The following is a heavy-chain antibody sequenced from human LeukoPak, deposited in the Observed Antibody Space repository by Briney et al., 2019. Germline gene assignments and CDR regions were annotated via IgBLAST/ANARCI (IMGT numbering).Heavy chain of an antibody. CDR1: GFTFSSNY. Sequence: GGSLRLSCAASGFTFSSNYMSWVRQAPGKGLEWVSVIYSGGSTYYADSVKGRFTISRDNSKNTLYLQMNSLIAEDTAVYYCARDRGLYVRSAAAFDYWGQGTLVTVSS. J-gene: IGHJ4*02. CDR3: ARDRGLYVRSAAAFDY. V-gene: IGHV3-66*01. CDR2: IYSGGST. D-gene: IGHD3-10*01.